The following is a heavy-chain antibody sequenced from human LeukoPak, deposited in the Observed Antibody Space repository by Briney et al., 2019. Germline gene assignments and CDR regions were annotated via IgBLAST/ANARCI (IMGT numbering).Heavy chain of an antibody. D-gene: IGHD4-17*01. V-gene: IGHV1-69*04. CDR1: GGTFSSYA. J-gene: IGHJ4*02. Sequence: SVKVSCKASGGTFSSYAISWVRQAPGQGLEWMGRIIPILCIANYAQKFQGRVTITADKSTSTAYMELSSLRSEDTAVYYCATHDGDYEKGENYWGQGTLVTVSS. CDR2: IIPILCIA. CDR3: ATHDGDYEKGENY.